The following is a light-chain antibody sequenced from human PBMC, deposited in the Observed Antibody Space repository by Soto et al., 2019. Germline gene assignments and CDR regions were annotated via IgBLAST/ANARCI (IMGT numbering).Light chain of an antibody. J-gene: IGLJ2*01. CDR3: SSYSSSSTLI. Sequence: QSVLTQPPSASGSPGQSVAVSCTGTSSDIGGHDSVSWYQQHPGKAPKLMIYEVTKRPSGVPDRFSGSKSGNTASLTVSGLQAEDEADYYCSSYSSSSTLIFGGGTQLTVL. CDR2: EVT. CDR1: SSDIGGHDS. V-gene: IGLV2-8*01.